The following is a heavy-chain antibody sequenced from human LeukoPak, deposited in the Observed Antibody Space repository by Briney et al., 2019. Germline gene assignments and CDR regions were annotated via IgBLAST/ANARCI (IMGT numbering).Heavy chain of an antibody. Sequence: SVTVSCKASGGTFSSYAISWVRQAPGQGLEWMGGIIPIFGTANYAQKFQGRVTITADESTSTAYMELSSLRSEDTAVYYCARDLYYYDSSGYYYVFGYWGQGTLVTVSS. J-gene: IGHJ4*02. CDR2: IIPIFGTA. V-gene: IGHV1-69*13. CDR3: ARDLYYYDSSGYYYVFGY. D-gene: IGHD3-22*01. CDR1: GGTFSSYA.